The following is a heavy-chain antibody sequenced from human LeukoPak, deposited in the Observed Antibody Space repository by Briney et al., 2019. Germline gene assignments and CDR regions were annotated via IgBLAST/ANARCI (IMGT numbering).Heavy chain of an antibody. Sequence: MSSETLSLTCAVYGGSFSGYYWSWIRQPPGKGLEWIGEINHSGSTNYNPSLKSRVTISVDTSKNQFSLKLSSVTAADTAVYYCAGHHDKEQYYYDSSGYYLANWFDPWGQGTLVTVSS. D-gene: IGHD3-22*01. J-gene: IGHJ5*02. CDR3: AGHHDKEQYYYDSSGYYLANWFDP. CDR1: GGSFSGYY. CDR2: INHSGST. V-gene: IGHV4-34*01.